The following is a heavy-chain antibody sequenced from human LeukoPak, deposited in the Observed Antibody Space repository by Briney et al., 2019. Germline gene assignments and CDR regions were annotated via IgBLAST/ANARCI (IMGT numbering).Heavy chain of an antibody. CDR2: FSGSGGST. Sequence: GSLKPFLGALGIHFNKLALGRVPPAPGKGLEWVSAFSGSGGSTYYADSVKGRFTISRDNSKNTLYLQMNSLRAEDTAVYYCAKDGLYYDFWSGPDRDAFDIWGQGTMVTVSS. J-gene: IGHJ3*02. V-gene: IGHV3-23*01. CDR1: IHFNKLA. D-gene: IGHD3-3*01. CDR3: AKDGLYYDFWSGPDRDAFDI.